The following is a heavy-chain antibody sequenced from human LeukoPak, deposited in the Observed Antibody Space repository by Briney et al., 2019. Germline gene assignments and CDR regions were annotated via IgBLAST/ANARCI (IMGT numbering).Heavy chain of an antibody. V-gene: IGHV4-34*01. CDR3: ARGHYCSSTSCHIPDDKYYYGMDV. Sequence: PSETLSLTCAVYGGSFSGYYWSWIRQLPGKGLEWIGEINHSGSTNYNPSLKSRVTISVDTSKNQFSLKLSSVTAADTAVYYCARGHYCSSTSCHIPDDKYYYGMDVWGQGTTVTVSS. CDR1: GGSFSGYY. J-gene: IGHJ6*02. CDR2: INHSGST. D-gene: IGHD2-2*01.